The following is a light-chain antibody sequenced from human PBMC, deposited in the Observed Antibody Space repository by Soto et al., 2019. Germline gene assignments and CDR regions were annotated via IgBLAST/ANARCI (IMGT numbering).Light chain of an antibody. CDR2: DVD. CDR3: SSYTSSILYV. J-gene: IGLJ1*01. Sequence: QSALTQPASVSGSPGQSITISCTGTSSDVGGYNYVSWYQQHPGKAPKLMIFDVDNRPSGVSNRFSGSKSGNTASLTISGLQAEDEADYYCSSYTSSILYVFGTGTKVTVL. CDR1: SSDVGGYNY. V-gene: IGLV2-14*01.